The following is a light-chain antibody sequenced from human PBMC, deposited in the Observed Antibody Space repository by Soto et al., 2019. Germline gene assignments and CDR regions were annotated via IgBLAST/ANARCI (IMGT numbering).Light chain of an antibody. CDR1: QTFGKY. V-gene: IGKV3-11*01. J-gene: IGKJ4*01. CDR3: QQRSAWPFT. Sequence: IVLTQSPATLSSSPGERATLSCRASQTFGKYLAWYQVRPGQAPRLLIFDASPRATGVPPRFSGRRSGSDFTLPISSLDPEDFALYYCQQRSAWPFTFGGGTSVLIK. CDR2: DAS.